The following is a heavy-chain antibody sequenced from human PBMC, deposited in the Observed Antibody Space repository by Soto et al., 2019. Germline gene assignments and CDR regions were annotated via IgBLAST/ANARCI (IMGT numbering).Heavy chain of an antibody. J-gene: IGHJ4*02. CDR1: GFTFSSYS. V-gene: IGHV3-21*01. CDR2: ISSSSSYI. D-gene: IGHD6-19*01. Sequence: EVQLVESGGGLVKPGGSLRLSCAASGFTFSSYSMNWVRQAPGKGLEWVSSISSSSSYIYYADSVKGRFTISRDNAKNSRYLQMNSLRAADTAVYYCARDHPIAVAVNDYWGQGTLVTVSA. CDR3: ARDHPIAVAVNDY.